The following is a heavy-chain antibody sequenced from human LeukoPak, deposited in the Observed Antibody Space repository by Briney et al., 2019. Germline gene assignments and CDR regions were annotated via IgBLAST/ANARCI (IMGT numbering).Heavy chain of an antibody. V-gene: IGHV3-48*02. CDR2: ISSSSSTI. CDR1: GFTFSSYS. J-gene: IGHJ6*02. D-gene: IGHD5-18*01. CDR3: ARAEYSYGPYYYYGMDV. Sequence: GGSLRLCCAASGFTFSSYSMKWVRQAPGKGLEWVSYISSSSSTIYYADSVKGRFTISRDNAKNSLYLQMSSLRDEDTAVYYCARAEYSYGPYYYYGMDVWGQGTTVTVSS.